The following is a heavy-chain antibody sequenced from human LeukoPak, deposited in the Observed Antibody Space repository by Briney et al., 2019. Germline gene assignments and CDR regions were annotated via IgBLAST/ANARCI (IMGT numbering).Heavy chain of an antibody. CDR1: GFTVSSNY. Sequence: PGGSLRLSCAASGFTVSSNYMSWVRQAPGKGLEWVSVIYSGGSTYYADSVKGRFTISRDNSKNTLYLQVNSLRAEDTAVYYCARGGGYYGSGSYIFDYWGQGTLVTVSS. D-gene: IGHD3-10*01. J-gene: IGHJ4*02. CDR3: ARGGGYYGSGSYIFDY. V-gene: IGHV3-53*01. CDR2: IYSGGST.